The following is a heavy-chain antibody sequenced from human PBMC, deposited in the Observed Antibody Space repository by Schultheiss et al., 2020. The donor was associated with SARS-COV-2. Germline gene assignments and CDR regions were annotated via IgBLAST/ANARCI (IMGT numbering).Heavy chain of an antibody. CDR3: AKDQAAVALDY. CDR2: IWYDGSNK. CDR1: GFTFSSYG. D-gene: IGHD6-19*01. J-gene: IGHJ4*02. V-gene: IGHV3-33*06. Sequence: GGFLRLSCAASGFTFSSYGMHWVRQAPGKGLEWVAVIWYDGSNKYYADSVKGRFTISRDNSKNTLYLQMNSLRAEDTAVYYCAKDQAAVALDYWGQGTLVTVSS.